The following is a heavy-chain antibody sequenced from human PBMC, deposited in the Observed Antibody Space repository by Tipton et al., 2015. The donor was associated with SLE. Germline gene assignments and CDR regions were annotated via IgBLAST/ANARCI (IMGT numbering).Heavy chain of an antibody. CDR1: GFTFDDYA. D-gene: IGHD2-21*01. Sequence: SLRLSCAASGFTFDDYAMHWVRQAPGKGLEWVSGISWNSGSIGYADSVKGRFTISRDNAKNSLYLQMNSLRAEDTALYYCAKAEYCGGDCLGAFDIWGQGTMVTVSS. J-gene: IGHJ3*02. V-gene: IGHV3-9*01. CDR3: AKAEYCGGDCLGAFDI. CDR2: ISWNSGSI.